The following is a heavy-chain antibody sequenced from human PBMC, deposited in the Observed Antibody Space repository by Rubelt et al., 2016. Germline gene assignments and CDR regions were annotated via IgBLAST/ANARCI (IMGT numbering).Heavy chain of an antibody. J-gene: IGHJ6*02. CDR3: ARMAGNYYGMDV. D-gene: IGHD5-24*01. V-gene: IGHV4-34*01. Sequence: QVQLQQWGAGLLKPSETLSLTCAVYGGSFSGYYWSWIRQPPGKGLEWIGEINHSGSTNYNPSLKSRVTISVDTSKNQFSLKVSSGTAAETAGYYCARMAGNYYGMDVWGQGTTVTVSS. CDR2: INHSGST. CDR1: GGSFSGYY.